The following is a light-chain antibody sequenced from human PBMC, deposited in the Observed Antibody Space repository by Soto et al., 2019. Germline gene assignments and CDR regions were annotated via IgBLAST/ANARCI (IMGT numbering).Light chain of an antibody. CDR1: HKEICGYKY. Sequence: SVLTQPASVSGSPGQSITLPPTGTHKEICGYKYVSWYQQHPGKAPKLMIYDVSNRPSGVSNRFSGSKSGNTASLTISGLQAEDEADYYCCSYTSSSTYVFGTGTKVTVL. CDR2: DVS. J-gene: IGLJ1*01. V-gene: IGLV2-14*01. CDR3: CSYTSSSTYV.